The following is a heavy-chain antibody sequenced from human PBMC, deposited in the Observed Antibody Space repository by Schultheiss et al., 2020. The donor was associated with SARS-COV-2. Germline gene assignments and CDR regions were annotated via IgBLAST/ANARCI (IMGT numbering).Heavy chain of an antibody. D-gene: IGHD6-13*01. V-gene: IGHV3-21*01. CDR1: GFTFSSYN. J-gene: IGHJ4*02. Sequence: GGSLRLSCAASGFTFSSYNMNWVRQAPGKGLEWVSSISSSSSYIYYADSLKGRFTIFRDNPKNSLYLQIHSLRAEDTAVYYCARDQSIIAATTGTFVEYFDDWGQGTLVTVSS. CDR2: ISSSSSYI. CDR3: ARDQSIIAATTGTFVEYFDD.